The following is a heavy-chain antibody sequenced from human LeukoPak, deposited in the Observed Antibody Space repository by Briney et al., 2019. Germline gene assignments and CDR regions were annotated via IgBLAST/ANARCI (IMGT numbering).Heavy chain of an antibody. V-gene: IGHV3-48*03. Sequence: PGGSLRLSCAASGFAFRNYEMNWVRQAPGKGLEWVSYISSSSTIYYADSVKGRFTISRDNAKNSLNLQMNSLRAEDTAVYYCARDGRATVTHDYWGQGTLVTVSS. CDR3: ARDGRATVTHDY. CDR1: GFAFRNYE. CDR2: ISSSSTI. J-gene: IGHJ4*02. D-gene: IGHD4-17*01.